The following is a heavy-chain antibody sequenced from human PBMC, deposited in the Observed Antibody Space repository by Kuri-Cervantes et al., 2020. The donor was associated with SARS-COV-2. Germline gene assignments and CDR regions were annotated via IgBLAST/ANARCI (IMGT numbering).Heavy chain of an antibody. V-gene: IGHV4-39*01. CDR2: IYYSGST. Sequence: GSLRLSCTVSGGSISSSSCYWGWIRQAPGTGLEWIGSIYYSGSTYYNPSLKIRVTIYVGTSKNQFTMQLISVTGADTAVYYCARHAGVPAAFRLTWVDPWGQGTLVTVSS. J-gene: IGHJ5*02. CDR3: ARHAGVPAAFRLTWVDP. CDR1: GGSISSSSCY. D-gene: IGHD2-2*01.